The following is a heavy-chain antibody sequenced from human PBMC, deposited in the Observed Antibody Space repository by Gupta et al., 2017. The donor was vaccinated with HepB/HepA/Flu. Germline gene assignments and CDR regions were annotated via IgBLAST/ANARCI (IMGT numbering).Heavy chain of an antibody. CDR3: AKDLYFWSAMDV. V-gene: IGHV3-23*04. CDR2: IGSDIRT. Sequence: ELQLVESGGGLVQPGGSLRLSCAGPGFRISGTAMSWVRQAPGKGLEWVSGIGSDIRTHYADSIKGRFTISRDNSKNTVYLQINSLRADDTAAYYCAKDLYFWSAMDVWGKGTTVTVSS. D-gene: IGHD3-3*01. CDR1: GFRISGTA. J-gene: IGHJ6*03.